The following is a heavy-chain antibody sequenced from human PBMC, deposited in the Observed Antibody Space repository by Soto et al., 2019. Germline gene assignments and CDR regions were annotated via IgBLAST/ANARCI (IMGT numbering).Heavy chain of an antibody. CDR3: ARAAPRYCSGGSFYSERDY. D-gene: IGHD2-15*01. V-gene: IGHV4-34*01. J-gene: IGHJ4*02. CDR1: GGSISSYY. Sequence: KPSDTQYLTCTVTGGSISSYYWSWIRQPPGKGLEWIGEINHSGSTNYNASLKSRVTISVDTSKNQFSLKLSSVTAADTAVYYCARAAPRYCSGGSFYSERDYWGQGTLVTVSS. CDR2: INHSGST.